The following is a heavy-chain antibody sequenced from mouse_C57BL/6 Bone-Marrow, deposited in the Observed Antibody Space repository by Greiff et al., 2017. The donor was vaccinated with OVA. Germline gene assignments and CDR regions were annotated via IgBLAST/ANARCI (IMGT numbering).Heavy chain of an antibody. D-gene: IGHD2-13*01. V-gene: IGHV1-22*01. Sequence: EVKLVESGPELVKPGASVKMSCKASGYTFTDYNMHWVKQSHGKSLEWIGYINPNNGGTSYNQKFKGKATLTVNKSSSTAYMELRSLTSEDSAVYYCAREGLAYFDYWGQGTTLTVSS. CDR3: AREGLAYFDY. CDR1: GYTFTDYN. CDR2: INPNNGGT. J-gene: IGHJ2*01.